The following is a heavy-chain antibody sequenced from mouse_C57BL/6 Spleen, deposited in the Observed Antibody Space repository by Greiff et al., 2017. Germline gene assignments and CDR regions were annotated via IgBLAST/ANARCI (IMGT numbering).Heavy chain of an antibody. J-gene: IGHJ3*01. D-gene: IGHD2-4*01. CDR1: GFTFSDYY. CDR2: ISNGGGST. V-gene: IGHV5-12*01. Sequence: EVMLVESGGGLVQPGGSLKLSCAASGFTFSDYYMYWVRQTPEKRLEWVAYISNGGGSTYYPDTVKGRFTISRDNAKNTLYLQMSRLKSEETAMYYCARRGDYDPWFAYWGQGTLVTVSA. CDR3: ARRGDYDPWFAY.